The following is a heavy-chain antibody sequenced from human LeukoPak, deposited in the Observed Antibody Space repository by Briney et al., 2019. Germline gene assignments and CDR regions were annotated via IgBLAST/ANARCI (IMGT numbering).Heavy chain of an antibody. CDR2: TSSSDAGT. Sequence: GGSLRLSCAASGFTLSTYAMSWVRQTPGKGLEWVAATSSSDAGTYHADSVRGRFTISRDNSKNTLYLQMNSLRAEDTAVYYCAREGGYDYGARRYCSGGSCYSAPGYWGQGTLVTVSS. CDR3: AREGGYDYGARRYCSGGSCYSAPGY. CDR1: GFTLSTYA. D-gene: IGHD2-15*01. J-gene: IGHJ4*02. V-gene: IGHV3-23*01.